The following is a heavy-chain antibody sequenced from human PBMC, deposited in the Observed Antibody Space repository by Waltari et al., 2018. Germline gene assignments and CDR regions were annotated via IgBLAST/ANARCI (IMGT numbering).Heavy chain of an antibody. CDR2: IYYSGTT. CDR1: GGSISSSSYY. J-gene: IGHJ4*02. D-gene: IGHD3-10*01. Sequence: QLQLQESGPGLVKPSETLSLTCTVSGGSISSSSYYWGWIRQPPGKGLECIGSIYYSGTTSHNPSLKSRVTISVNTSKNQFSLKLSSVTAADTAVYYCASTLRITMVRGVIINLLPSGDWGQGTLVTVSS. V-gene: IGHV4-39*01. CDR3: ASTLRITMVRGVIINLLPSGD.